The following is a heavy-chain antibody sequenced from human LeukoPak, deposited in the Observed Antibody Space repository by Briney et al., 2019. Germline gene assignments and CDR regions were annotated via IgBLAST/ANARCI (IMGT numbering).Heavy chain of an antibody. J-gene: IGHJ4*02. Sequence: SQTLSLTCTVSGGSISSGSYYWSWIRQPAGKGLEWIGRIYTSGSTNYNPSLKSRVTISVDTSKNQFSLTLSSVTAADTAVYYCARGRGPGLDYWGQGTLVTVSS. CDR2: IYTSGST. CDR3: ARGRGPGLDY. CDR1: GGSISSGSYY. D-gene: IGHD2-2*01. V-gene: IGHV4-61*02.